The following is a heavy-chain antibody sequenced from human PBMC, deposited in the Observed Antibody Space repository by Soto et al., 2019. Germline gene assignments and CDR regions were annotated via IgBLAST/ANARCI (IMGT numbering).Heavy chain of an antibody. CDR3: AREGATVTTNSLYNWFDP. V-gene: IGHV6-1*01. Sequence: SQTLSLTCAISGDSVSSNSAAWNWIRQSPSRGLEWLGRTYYRSKWYNDYAVSVKSRITINPDTSKNQFSLQLNSVTPEDTAVYYCAREGATVTTNSLYNWFDPWGQGTLVTVSS. D-gene: IGHD4-17*01. CDR2: TYYRSKWYN. J-gene: IGHJ5*02. CDR1: GDSVSSNSAA.